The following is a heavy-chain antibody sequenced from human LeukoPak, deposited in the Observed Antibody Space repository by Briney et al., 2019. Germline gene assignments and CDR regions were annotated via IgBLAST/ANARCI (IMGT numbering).Heavy chain of an antibody. D-gene: IGHD2-15*01. V-gene: IGHV3-64D*09. CDR1: GFPFSSYA. Sequence: GGPLRLSCSASGFPFSSYAMHWVRQAPGKGLEYVSAISDSGGSTYCADSVKGRFTISRDNSKNTLYLQMSSLRAEDTAVYFCVRGYSFGPYGMDVWGQGTTVTVSS. CDR3: VRGYSFGPYGMDV. CDR2: ISDSGGST. J-gene: IGHJ6*02.